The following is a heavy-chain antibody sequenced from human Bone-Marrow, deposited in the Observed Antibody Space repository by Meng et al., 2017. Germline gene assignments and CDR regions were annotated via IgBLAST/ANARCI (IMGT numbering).Heavy chain of an antibody. Sequence: GQVQQWGAGLVKPSETLALPCAFYGGSFSAYDWSWIRQPPGKGLEWLGQINHSGSTNDNPSLKSRVTISIDTSRNQLSLKLSSVTAADTAVYYCRLAYCMGDCVDYWGQGTLVTVSS. CDR3: RLAYCMGDCVDY. V-gene: IGHV4-34*01. D-gene: IGHD2-21*01. CDR1: GGSFSAYD. CDR2: INHSGST. J-gene: IGHJ4*02.